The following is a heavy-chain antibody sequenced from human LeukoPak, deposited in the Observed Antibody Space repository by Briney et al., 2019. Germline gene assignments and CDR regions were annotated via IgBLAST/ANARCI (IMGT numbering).Heavy chain of an antibody. Sequence: GGSLRLSCAASGFTFSNNGMHWVRQAPGKGLEWMALIRYDTNNKYYADSVEGRFTISGDNSKLYLQMNSLRDEDTAVYYCAKARGDGYNDAFDMWGQGTMVTVSS. CDR2: IRYDTNNK. D-gene: IGHD5-24*01. J-gene: IGHJ3*02. V-gene: IGHV3-30*02. CDR3: AKARGDGYNDAFDM. CDR1: GFTFSNNG.